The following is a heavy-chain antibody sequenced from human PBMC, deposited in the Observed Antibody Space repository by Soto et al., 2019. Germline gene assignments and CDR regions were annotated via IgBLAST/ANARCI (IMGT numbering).Heavy chain of an antibody. CDR2: IYYTGST. V-gene: IGHV4-59*01. J-gene: IGHJ5*02. CDR1: GDSISTFY. Sequence: PSETLSLTCTVSGDSISTFYWSWIRQPPGKGLEWIGYIYYTGSTNYNPSLKSRVTMSVDTSKKQFSLKLSSVTAADTAVYYCARASVGAIPYNWFDPWGQGTLVTVSS. CDR3: ARASVGAIPYNWFDP. D-gene: IGHD1-26*01.